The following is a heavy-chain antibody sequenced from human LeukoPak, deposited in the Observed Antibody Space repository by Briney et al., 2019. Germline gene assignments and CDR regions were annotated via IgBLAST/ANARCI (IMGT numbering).Heavy chain of an antibody. V-gene: IGHV4-61*02. CDR1: GGSISSSSYY. J-gene: IGHJ3*02. CDR3: ASDRIEVDAFDI. D-gene: IGHD2-15*01. CDR2: IYTSGST. Sequence: SETLSLTCTVSGGSISSSSYYWGWIRQPPGKGLEWIGRIYTSGSTNYNPSLKSRVTISVDTSKNQFSLKLSSVTAADTAVYYCASDRIEVDAFDIWDQGTMVTVSS.